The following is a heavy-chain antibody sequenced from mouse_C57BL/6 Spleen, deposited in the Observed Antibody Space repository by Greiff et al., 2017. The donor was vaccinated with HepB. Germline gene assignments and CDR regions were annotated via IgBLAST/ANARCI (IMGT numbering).Heavy chain of an antibody. CDR2: IDPSDSYT. D-gene: IGHD3-2*02. CDR1: GYTFTSYW. Sequence: QVQLQQPGAELVKPGASVKLSCKASGYTFTSYWMQWVKQRPGQGLEWIGEIDPSDSYTNYNQKFKGKATLTVDTSSSTAYMQLSSLTSEDSAVYYCARWAAQATWFAYWGQGTLVTVSA. CDR3: ARWAAQATWFAY. V-gene: IGHV1-50*01. J-gene: IGHJ3*01.